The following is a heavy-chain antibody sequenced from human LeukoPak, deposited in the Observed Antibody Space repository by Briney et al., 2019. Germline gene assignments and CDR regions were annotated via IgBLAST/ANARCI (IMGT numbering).Heavy chain of an antibody. CDR3: ARDHGYCSSTSCYTGDYYFDY. Sequence: ASVTVSCKASGYTFTSYYMHWVRQAPGQGLEWMGIINPSGGSTSYAQKFQGKVTMTRDTSTSTVYMELSSLRSEDTAVYYCARDHGYCSSTSCYTGDYYFDYWGQGTLVTVSS. D-gene: IGHD2-2*02. V-gene: IGHV1-46*01. CDR2: INPSGGST. CDR1: GYTFTSYY. J-gene: IGHJ4*02.